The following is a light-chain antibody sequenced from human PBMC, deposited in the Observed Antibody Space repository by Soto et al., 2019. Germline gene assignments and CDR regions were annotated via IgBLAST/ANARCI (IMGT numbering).Light chain of an antibody. V-gene: IGKV1-6*01. CDR3: LQDHSFPSS. Sequence: AIQLTQSPSSLSASVGDRVSITCRASQDIRNDLGWYQHKPGKAPKLRNHGASSLQSGVPSRFRVPDSGTDFPVSISRLQPEDLVSYYCLQDHSFPSSFGQGTKV. CDR1: QDIRND. CDR2: GAS. J-gene: IGKJ1*01.